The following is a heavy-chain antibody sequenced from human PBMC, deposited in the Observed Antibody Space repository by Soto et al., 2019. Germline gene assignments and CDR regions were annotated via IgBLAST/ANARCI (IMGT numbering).Heavy chain of an antibody. Sequence: ASVKVSCKASGYTFTGYDINWVRQATGQGLAWMGWMNPNSGNTGYAQKFQGRVTMTRNTSISTAYMELSSLRSEDTAVYYCASGLTRTAGYYDFWSGFLSHGMDVWGQGTTVTVSS. CDR3: ASGLTRTAGYYDFWSGFLSHGMDV. J-gene: IGHJ6*02. CDR2: MNPNSGNT. V-gene: IGHV1-8*01. D-gene: IGHD3-3*01. CDR1: GYTFTGYD.